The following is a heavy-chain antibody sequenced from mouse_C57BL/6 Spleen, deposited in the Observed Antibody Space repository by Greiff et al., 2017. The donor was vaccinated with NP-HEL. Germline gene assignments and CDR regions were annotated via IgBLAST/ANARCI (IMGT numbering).Heavy chain of an antibody. CDR3: ARNCYGSSYLYYFDY. CDR1: GLSLSTSGMG. CDR2: IYWDDDK. J-gene: IGHJ2*01. Sequence: QVTLKVSGPGILQPSQTLSLPCSFSGLSLSTSGMGVSWSRQPSGKGLEWLAHIYWDDDKRSNPSLKSRLTLSKDTPRNQVFLKITSVATADTATYYCARNCYGSSYLYYFDYWGPGTTLTVSS. V-gene: IGHV8-12*01. D-gene: IGHD1-1*01.